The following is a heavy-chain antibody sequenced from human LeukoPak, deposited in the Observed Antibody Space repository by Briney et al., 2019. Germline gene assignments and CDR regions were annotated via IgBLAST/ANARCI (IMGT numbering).Heavy chain of an antibody. CDR2: IYHSGST. Sequence: SETLPLTCAVSGGSISSSNWWSWVRQPPGKGLEWIGEIYHSGSTNYNPSLKSRVTISVDKSKNQFSLKLSSVTAADTAVYYCARANTYYYDSSGYHPYNWFDPWGQGTLVTVSS. CDR3: ARANTYYYDSSGYHPYNWFDP. J-gene: IGHJ5*02. V-gene: IGHV4-4*02. D-gene: IGHD3-22*01. CDR1: GGSISSSNW.